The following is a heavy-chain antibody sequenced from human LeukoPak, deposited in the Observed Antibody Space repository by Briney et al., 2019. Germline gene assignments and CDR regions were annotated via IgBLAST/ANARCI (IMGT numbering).Heavy chain of an antibody. CDR2: IKPDGGEK. Sequence: GGSLRLSCAASAFTFSRYWMSWVRQAPGKGLEWVANIKPDGGEKQYVDSVRGRFTISRDNAKNSLYLQMNSLSAEDTAVYSCARFGYNYAWDFWGQGTLVTVSS. D-gene: IGHD5-18*01. J-gene: IGHJ4*02. CDR1: AFTFSRYW. CDR3: ARFGYNYAWDF. V-gene: IGHV3-7*04.